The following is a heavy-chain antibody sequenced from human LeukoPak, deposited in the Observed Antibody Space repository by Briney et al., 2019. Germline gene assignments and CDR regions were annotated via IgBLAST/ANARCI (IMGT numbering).Heavy chain of an antibody. J-gene: IGHJ2*01. CDR3: ARYYSSGWYAWYFDL. Sequence: TSETLSLTCAVYGGSFSGYYWSWIRQPPGKGLEWIGEINHSGSTNYNPSLKSRVTISVDTSKNQFSLKLSSVTAADTAVYYCARYYSSGWYAWYFDLWGRGTLVTVSS. CDR1: GGSFSGYY. CDR2: INHSGST. D-gene: IGHD6-19*01. V-gene: IGHV4-34*01.